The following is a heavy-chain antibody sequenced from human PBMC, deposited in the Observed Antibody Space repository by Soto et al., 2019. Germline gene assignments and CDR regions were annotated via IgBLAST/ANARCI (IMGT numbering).Heavy chain of an antibody. Sequence: HPGGSLRLSCAASGFTFSSYGMHWVRQAPGKGLEWVAVISYDGSNKYYADSVKGRFTISRDNSKNTLYLQMNSLRAEDTAVYYCAKDRVSTVNSLYNRFASWGQGTLVPVSS. V-gene: IGHV3-30*18. CDR2: ISYDGSNK. CDR3: AKDRVSTVNSLYNRFAS. D-gene: IGHD4-4*01. J-gene: IGHJ5*01. CDR1: GFTFSSYG.